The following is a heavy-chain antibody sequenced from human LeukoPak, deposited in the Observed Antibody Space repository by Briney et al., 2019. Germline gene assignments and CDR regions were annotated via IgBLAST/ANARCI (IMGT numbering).Heavy chain of an antibody. CDR1: DFTFNTDW. D-gene: IGHD3-16*01. Sequence: GGSLRLSCAASDFTFNTDWMNWVRQAPGKGLEWVASINHNGNVNYYVDSVKGRFTISRDNAKNSLYLQMSNLRAEDTAVYFCARGGGLDVWGQGATVTVSS. J-gene: IGHJ6*02. CDR2: INHNGNVN. V-gene: IGHV3-7*03. CDR3: ARGGGLDV.